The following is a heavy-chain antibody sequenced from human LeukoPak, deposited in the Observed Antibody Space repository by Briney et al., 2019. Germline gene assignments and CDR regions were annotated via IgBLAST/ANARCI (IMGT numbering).Heavy chain of an antibody. CDR3: AKRTSGGSSGYSFDY. CDR2: ISGSGVST. J-gene: IGHJ4*02. D-gene: IGHD3-16*01. CDR1: GFTSSSYA. V-gene: IGHV3-23*01. Sequence: GGSLRLSCAASGFTSSSYAMSWVRQAPGKGLEWVSGISGSGVSTYYADSVKGRFTISRDNSKNTLYVQMNSLRAEDTAVYYCAKRTSGGSSGYSFDYWGQGTLVTVSS.